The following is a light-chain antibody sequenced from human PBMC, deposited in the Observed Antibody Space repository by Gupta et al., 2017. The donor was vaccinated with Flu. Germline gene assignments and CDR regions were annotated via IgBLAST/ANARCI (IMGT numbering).Light chain of an antibody. J-gene: IGKJ1*01. CDR1: QSVSSN. CDR3: QYDNNWRT. V-gene: IGKV3-15*01. Sequence: ELVMTQSPATLSVSPGARSTPSCSASQSVSSNLGWYQQKPSQAPRLLIYGASNSAKGLTDRFRGSGGLKEFTPTSSIRQSEDCGVYYRQYDNNWRTFGQGTKVEIK. CDR2: GAS.